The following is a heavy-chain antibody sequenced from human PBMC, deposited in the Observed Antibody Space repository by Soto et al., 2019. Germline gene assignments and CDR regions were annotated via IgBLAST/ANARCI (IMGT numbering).Heavy chain of an antibody. V-gene: IGHV3-30*03. CDR2: ISYDGSNK. J-gene: IGHJ4*02. Sequence: QVQLVESGGGVVQPGRSLRLSCAASGFTFSSYGMHWVRQAPGKGLEWVAVISYDGSNKYYADSVKGRFTISRDNSKNTLYLRMNSLRAEDTAVYYCARAEYDSSGKGYWGQGTLVTVSS. D-gene: IGHD3-22*01. CDR3: ARAEYDSSGKGY. CDR1: GFTFSSYG.